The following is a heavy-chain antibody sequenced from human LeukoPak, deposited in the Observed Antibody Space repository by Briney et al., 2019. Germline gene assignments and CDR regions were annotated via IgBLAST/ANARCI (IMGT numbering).Heavy chain of an antibody. CDR3: ARVDLRAAYFDY. J-gene: IGHJ4*02. Sequence: SGTLSLTCTVSGGSITSYYWSWIRQPAGKGLERIGRIYTSESTGYNPSLKSRVTMSVDTSKNQFSLKLSSVTAADTAVYYCARVDLRAAYFDYWGQGTLVTVSS. CDR1: GGSITSYY. CDR2: IYTSEST. V-gene: IGHV4-4*07. D-gene: IGHD2-15*01.